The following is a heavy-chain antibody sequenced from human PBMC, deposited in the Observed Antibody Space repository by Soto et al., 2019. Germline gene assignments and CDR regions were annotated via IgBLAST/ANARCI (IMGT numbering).Heavy chain of an antibody. V-gene: IGHV1-69*13. CDR3: ARNHTYYYYGMDV. CDR1: GGTFSSYA. Sequence: ASVKVSCKASGGTFSSYAISWVRQAPGQGLEWMGGIIPIFGTASYAQKFQGRVTITADESTSTAYMELSSLRSEDTAVYYCARNHTYYYYGMDVWGQGTTVTVS. D-gene: IGHD1-1*01. CDR2: IIPIFGTA. J-gene: IGHJ6*02.